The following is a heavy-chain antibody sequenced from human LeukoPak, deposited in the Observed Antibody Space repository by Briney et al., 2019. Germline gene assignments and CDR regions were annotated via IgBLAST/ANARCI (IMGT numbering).Heavy chain of an antibody. CDR3: AKDSRDSDLSLYDYVWGSYRYEEGGFDY. CDR1: GFTFSSYA. Sequence: GGSLRLSCAASGFTFSSYAMSWVRQAPGKWLEWVSAISGSGGSTYYADSVKGRFTISRDNSKNTLYLQMNSLRAEDTAVYYCAKDSRDSDLSLYDYVWGSYRYEEGGFDYWGQGTLVTVSS. CDR2: ISGSGGST. V-gene: IGHV3-23*01. D-gene: IGHD3-16*02. J-gene: IGHJ4*02.